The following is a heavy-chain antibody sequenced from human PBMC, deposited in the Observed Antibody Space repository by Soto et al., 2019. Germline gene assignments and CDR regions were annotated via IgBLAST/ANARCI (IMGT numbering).Heavy chain of an antibody. CDR2: INSDGSRT. J-gene: IGHJ4*02. D-gene: IGHD6-19*01. V-gene: IGHV3-74*01. Sequence: KGLVWISHINSDGSRTGDADSVKGRFTISRDNAKSALLLQKNSLRAEDTAIYYCTRDLALAANYWGQRALVTVSS. CDR3: TRDLALAANY.